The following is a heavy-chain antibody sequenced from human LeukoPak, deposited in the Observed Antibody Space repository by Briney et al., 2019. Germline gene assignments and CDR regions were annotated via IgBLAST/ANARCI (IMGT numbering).Heavy chain of an antibody. D-gene: IGHD6-13*01. J-gene: IGHJ5*02. Sequence: KPGGSLRLSCAASGFTFSDYYMIWIRQAPGKGLEWVSYISSSGSTIYYADSVKGRFTISRDNAKNSLYLQMNSLRAEDTAVYYCARNIPSSWSWGWFDPWGQGTLVTVSS. V-gene: IGHV3-11*01. CDR2: ISSSGSTI. CDR3: ARNIPSSWSWGWFDP. CDR1: GFTFSDYY.